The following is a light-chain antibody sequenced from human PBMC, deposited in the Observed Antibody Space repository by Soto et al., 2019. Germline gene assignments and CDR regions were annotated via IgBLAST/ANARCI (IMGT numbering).Light chain of an antibody. CDR1: SSDVGGYNR. Sequence: QSALTQPPSVSGSPGRSVAISCTGTSSDVGGYNRVSWYQQPPGKAPKLLIYDVSNRPSGGSTRFSGSKSGNTASLTISGLQAEDEADYYCTSYASSSAYVFGPGTKLTVL. J-gene: IGLJ1*01. CDR3: TSYASSSAYV. V-gene: IGLV2-18*02. CDR2: DVS.